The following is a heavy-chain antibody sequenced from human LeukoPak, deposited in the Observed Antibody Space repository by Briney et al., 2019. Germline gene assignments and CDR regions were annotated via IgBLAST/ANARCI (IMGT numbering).Heavy chain of an antibody. Sequence: GGSLRLSCAASGFTFTDYSMHWVRQVPGKGLEWVSTINWNGRAVGYADSVRGRFTISRDNSKNTLYLQMNSLRAEDTAVYYCARKSIATASGWAQFDSWGQGTLVIVSP. J-gene: IGHJ5*01. D-gene: IGHD1-1*01. CDR3: ARKSIATASGWAQFDS. CDR2: INWNGRAV. CDR1: GFTFTDYS. V-gene: IGHV3-20*04.